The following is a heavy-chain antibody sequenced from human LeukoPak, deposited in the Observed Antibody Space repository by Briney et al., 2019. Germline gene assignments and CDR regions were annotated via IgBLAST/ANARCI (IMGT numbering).Heavy chain of an antibody. D-gene: IGHD5-12*01. J-gene: IGHJ4*02. CDR1: GDSISSNHYF. CDR3: ARATYSGYDFGY. V-gene: IGHV4-39*07. Sequence: SETLSLTCTVSGDSISSNHYFWGWIRQPPGKGLEWIGSIDYSWSAYYNPSLKSRVTISIDTSKNQFSLKLNSVSAADTAMYYCARATYSGYDFGYWGRGTLVSVSS. CDR2: IDYSWSA.